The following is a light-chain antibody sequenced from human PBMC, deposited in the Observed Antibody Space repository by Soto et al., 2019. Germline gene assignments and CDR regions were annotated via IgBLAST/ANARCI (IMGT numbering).Light chain of an antibody. CDR3: AAWDDSLSAPV. Sequence: QSALTQPPSASGSPGQSVTISCTGTSSDVGGYNYVSWYQQHPGKAPKLIIYEVRERPSGVPDRFSGSKSGNTASLTVSGLQAEDEADYYCAAWDDSLSAPVFGGGTQLTVL. V-gene: IGLV2-8*01. CDR1: SSDVGGYNY. J-gene: IGLJ2*01. CDR2: EVR.